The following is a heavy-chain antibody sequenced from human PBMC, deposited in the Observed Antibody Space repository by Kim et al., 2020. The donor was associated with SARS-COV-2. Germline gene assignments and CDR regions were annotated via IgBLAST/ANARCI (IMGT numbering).Heavy chain of an antibody. CDR1: GDSVSSNSAA. CDR2: TYYRSKWYN. D-gene: IGHD6-19*01. J-gene: IGHJ4*02. V-gene: IGHV6-1*01. CDR3: ARGVTVVGYYFDY. Sequence: SQTLSLTCAISGDSVSSNSAAWNWIRQSPSRGLEWLGRTYYRSKWYNDYAESVKSRININPDTSRNQISLQLNSVSPEDTAVYYCARGVTVVGYYFDYWGQGTLVTVSS.